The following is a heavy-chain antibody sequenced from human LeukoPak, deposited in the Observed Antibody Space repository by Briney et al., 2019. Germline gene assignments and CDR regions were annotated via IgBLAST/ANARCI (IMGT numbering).Heavy chain of an antibody. CDR2: INPNSGGT. CDR1: GYTFTGYY. Sequence: EASVKVSCKASGYTFTGYYMHWVRQAPGQGLEWMGWINPNSGGTNYAQKFQGRVTMTRDTSISTAYMELSRLRSDDTAVYDCARDEESRRDAFDIWGQGTMVTVSS. CDR3: ARDEESRRDAFDI. V-gene: IGHV1-2*02. J-gene: IGHJ3*02.